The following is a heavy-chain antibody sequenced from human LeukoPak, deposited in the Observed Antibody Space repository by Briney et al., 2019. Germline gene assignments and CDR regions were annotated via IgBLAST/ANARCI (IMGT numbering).Heavy chain of an antibody. CDR2: IRYDGSNK. Sequence: GGSLRLACAAYGFTFSSYGMHWVRQAPGKGLEWVAFIRYDGSNKYYADSVKGRFTISRDNSKNTLYLQMNSLRAEDTAVYYCAKDSGTDFWSGYYIPDYWGQGTLVTVSS. CDR3: AKDSGTDFWSGYYIPDY. CDR1: GFTFSSYG. D-gene: IGHD3-3*01. V-gene: IGHV3-30*02. J-gene: IGHJ4*02.